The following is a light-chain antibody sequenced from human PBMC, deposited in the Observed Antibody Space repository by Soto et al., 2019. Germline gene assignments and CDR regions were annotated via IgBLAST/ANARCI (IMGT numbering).Light chain of an antibody. Sequence: QSALTQPRSVSGFPGQSVTISCTGTRSDVGGYNFVSWYQQHPGKDPKLMIYDVCKRPSGVPDRFSGSKSDNTASLTISGLQAEDEADYYCCSYAGSSLVVFGGGTQLTVL. J-gene: IGLJ3*02. V-gene: IGLV2-11*01. CDR3: CSYAGSSLVV. CDR1: RSDVGGYNF. CDR2: DVC.